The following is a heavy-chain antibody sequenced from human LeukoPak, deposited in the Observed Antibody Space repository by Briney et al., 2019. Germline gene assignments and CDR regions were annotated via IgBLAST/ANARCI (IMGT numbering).Heavy chain of an antibody. CDR3: ARSSGSYSHEFFQH. V-gene: IGHV3-30*01. J-gene: IGHJ1*01. CDR1: GFTFSGYS. D-gene: IGHD1-26*01. CDR2: ISYDGSNK. Sequence: GGSLRLSCAASGFTFSGYSMHWVRQAPGKGLEWVAVISYDGSNKYYAGSVKGRFTISRDNSKNTLYLQMNSLRAEDTAVYYCARSSGSYSHEFFQHWGQGTLVTVSS.